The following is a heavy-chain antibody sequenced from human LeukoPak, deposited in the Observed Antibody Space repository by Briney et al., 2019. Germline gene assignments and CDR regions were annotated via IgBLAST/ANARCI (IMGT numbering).Heavy chain of an antibody. CDR3: ARHWVVTPNY. Sequence: SETLSLTCIVSGGSISNSSYYWGWIRQPPGKGLEWIGSIHYSGSAYYNPSLKSRVTISVDTSKSQFSLKLTSVTAADTAVYYCARHWVVTPNYWGQGTLVTVSS. J-gene: IGHJ4*02. CDR1: GGSISNSSYY. CDR2: IHYSGSA. V-gene: IGHV4-39*01. D-gene: IGHD4-23*01.